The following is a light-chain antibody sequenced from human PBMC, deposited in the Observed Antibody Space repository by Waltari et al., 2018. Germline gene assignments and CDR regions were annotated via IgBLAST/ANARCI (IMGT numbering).Light chain of an antibody. J-gene: IGLJ2*01. CDR1: KLGDKY. CDR3: QAWDSSTVV. V-gene: IGLV3-1*01. Sequence: SYELTQPPSVSVSPGQTASITCSGAKLGDKYACWYQQKPGQSPVLGIYQDSKRPSGIPERFSGSNSGDTATLPISGTQAMDEADYYCQAWDSSTVVFGGGTKLTVL. CDR2: QDS.